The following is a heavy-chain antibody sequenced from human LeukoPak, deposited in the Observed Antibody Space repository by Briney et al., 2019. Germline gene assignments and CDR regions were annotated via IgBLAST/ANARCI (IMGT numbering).Heavy chain of an antibody. CDR3: AKGHDSSGYYYIRGAFDI. V-gene: IGHV3-9*01. Sequence: SGGSLRLSCVVSGFTFNDYAMHWVRQVPEKGLEWVSGISWDGDNPGYADTVKGRFTISRDNAKKSLYLQMNSLRVEDTALYYCAKGHDSSGYYYIRGAFDIWGQGIMVTVSS. J-gene: IGHJ3*02. CDR2: ISWDGDNP. D-gene: IGHD3-22*01. CDR1: GFTFNDYA.